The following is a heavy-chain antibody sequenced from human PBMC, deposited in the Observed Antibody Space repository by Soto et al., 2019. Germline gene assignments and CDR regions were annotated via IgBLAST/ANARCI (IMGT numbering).Heavy chain of an antibody. D-gene: IGHD3-22*01. CDR1: GYTFTSPA. V-gene: IGHV1-3*01. CDR3: ARDKTLVVAIMVY. CDR2: INAGNGNT. J-gene: IGHJ4*02. Sequence: ASEKVYCKAAGYTFTSPAMHWVRQAPGQRLEWMGWINAGNGNTKYSQKFQGRVTITRDTSASTAYMELSSLRSEDTAVYYCARDKTLVVAIMVYWGQGHLVSLSS.